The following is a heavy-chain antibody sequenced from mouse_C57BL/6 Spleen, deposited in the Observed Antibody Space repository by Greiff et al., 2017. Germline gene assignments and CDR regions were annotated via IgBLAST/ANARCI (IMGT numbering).Heavy chain of an antibody. CDR3: ARRENNWDDYFDY. D-gene: IGHD4-1*01. Sequence: VQLQESDAELVKPGASVKISCKVSGYTFTDHTIHWMKQRPEQGLEWIGYIYPRDGSTKYNEKFKGKATLTADKSSSTAYMQLNSLTSEDSAVYFCARRENNWDDYFDYWGQGTTLTVSS. CDR1: GYTFTDHT. V-gene: IGHV1-78*01. J-gene: IGHJ2*01. CDR2: IYPRDGST.